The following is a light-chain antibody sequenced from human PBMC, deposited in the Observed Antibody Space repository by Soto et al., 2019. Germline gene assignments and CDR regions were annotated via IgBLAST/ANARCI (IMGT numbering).Light chain of an antibody. Sequence: EIVLTQSPCTLSLSPGERATLSCRSSQSVSSSYLAWYQQKPGQAPRLLIYDVSSRSTGIPDRFSGSGSGTDFTLTSSRLEPEDFAVYYCQQYGSSPTFGQGTKVEIK. J-gene: IGKJ1*01. CDR2: DVS. V-gene: IGKV3-20*01. CDR1: QSVSSSY. CDR3: QQYGSSPT.